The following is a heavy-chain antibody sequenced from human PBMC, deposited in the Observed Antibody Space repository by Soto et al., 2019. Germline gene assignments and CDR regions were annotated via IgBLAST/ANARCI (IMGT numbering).Heavy chain of an antibody. CDR3: ARASELGRRIQYFDY. V-gene: IGHV4-31*03. CDR1: GGSIRSGGYS. J-gene: IGHJ4*02. CDR2: IYYSGST. Sequence: PSETLSLTCTVSGGSIRSGGYSWNWVRQLPGKGLERIGYIYYSGSTYYNPSLESRVTISVALSKDQFSLKLSSVTAADTAVYYCARASELGRRIQYFDYWGQGTQVTVSS. D-gene: IGHD3-3*02.